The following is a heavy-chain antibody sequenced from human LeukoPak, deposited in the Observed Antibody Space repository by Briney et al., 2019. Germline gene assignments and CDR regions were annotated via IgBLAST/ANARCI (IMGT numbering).Heavy chain of an antibody. CDR1: GFTFSSYW. D-gene: IGHD3-10*01. CDR3: ARPYYGSGSYGYYYYGMDV. Sequence: GGSLRLSCAASGFTFSSYWMNWVRQAPGKGLEWVSYISSSGSTIYYADSVKGRFTISRDNAKNSLYLQMNSLRAEDTAVYYCARPYYGSGSYGYYYYGMDVWGKGTTVTVSS. V-gene: IGHV3-48*04. CDR2: ISSSGSTI. J-gene: IGHJ6*04.